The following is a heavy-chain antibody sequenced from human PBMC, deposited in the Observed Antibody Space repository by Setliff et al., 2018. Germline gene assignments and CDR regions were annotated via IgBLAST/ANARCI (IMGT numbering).Heavy chain of an antibody. CDR1: GFMFRNYA. V-gene: IGHV3-23*01. J-gene: IGHJ4*02. CDR2: ISGDSVSI. D-gene: IGHD6-19*01. CDR3: ANHNPARWAVYTTPIDS. Sequence: GGSLRLSCAASGFMFRNYAMSWARQAPGKGLEWVSAISGDSVSIYYADSVRGRFTISRDNSKNTLYLQMNNLRDEDTAVYYCANHNPARWAVYTTPIDSWGQGTLVTVSS.